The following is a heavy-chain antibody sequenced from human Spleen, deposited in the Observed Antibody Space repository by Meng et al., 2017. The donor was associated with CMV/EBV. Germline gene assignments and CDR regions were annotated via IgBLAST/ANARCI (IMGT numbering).Heavy chain of an antibody. CDR3: ARDSDISGYYYTDY. D-gene: IGHD3-22*01. J-gene: IGHJ4*02. V-gene: IGHV1-46*02. Sequence: KASEYTFNRYYMHWVRQAPGQGLEWMGLINPGGPSTNYAQKFQGRLTMTSDASTNTVYMELSSLRFEDTAVYYCARDSDISGYYYTDYWGQGTLVTVSS. CDR2: INPGGPST. CDR1: EYTFNRYY.